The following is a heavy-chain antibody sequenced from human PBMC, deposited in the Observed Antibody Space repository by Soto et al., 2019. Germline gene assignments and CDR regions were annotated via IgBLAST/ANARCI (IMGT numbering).Heavy chain of an antibody. CDR3: AREGVTIPYYFDY. V-gene: IGHV3-53*04. J-gene: IGHJ4*02. CDR2: IYSGGST. CDR1: GFTVSSNY. Sequence: GGSLRLSCAASGFTVSSNYMSWVRQAPGKGLEWVSVIYSGGSTYYADSVKGRFTISRHNSKNTLYLQMNSLRAEDTAVYYCAREGVTIPYYFDYWGQGTLVTVSS. D-gene: IGHD3-3*01.